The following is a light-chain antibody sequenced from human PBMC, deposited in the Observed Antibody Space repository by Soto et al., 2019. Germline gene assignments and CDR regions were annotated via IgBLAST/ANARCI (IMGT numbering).Light chain of an antibody. CDR1: QSISSW. CDR2: DAS. CDR3: QQRSNWL. V-gene: IGKV1-5*01. Sequence: EIQMTHSPSTLSSSVGERAAITCSASQSISSWLAWYQEKPGKAPKLLIYDASSLESGVPSRFSGSGSGTDFTLTISSLEPEDFSIYYCQQRSNWLFGPGTKVDIK. J-gene: IGKJ3*01.